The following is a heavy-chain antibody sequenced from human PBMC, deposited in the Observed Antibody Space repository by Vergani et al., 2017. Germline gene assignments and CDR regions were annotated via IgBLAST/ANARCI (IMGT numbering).Heavy chain of an antibody. CDR3: VKHSSILSRRGDLHH. Sequence: EVKLLESGGGLVQSGGSLRLSCAGSGFTFSNFGMTWVRQAPGKGLEWVSTVSADGDSTYYAESVKGRFTISRDNPKNTVHLQMNSLRAEDTAVYYCVKHSSILSRRGDLHHWGQGTLVTVSS. D-gene: IGHD2-21*01. V-gene: IGHV3-23*01. CDR2: VSADGDST. CDR1: GFTFSNFG. J-gene: IGHJ1*01.